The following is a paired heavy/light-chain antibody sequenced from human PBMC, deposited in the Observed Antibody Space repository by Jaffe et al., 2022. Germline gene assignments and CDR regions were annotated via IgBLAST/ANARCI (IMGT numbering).Light chain of an antibody. CDR3: SSYTSSATLV. Sequence: QSALTQPASVSGSPGQSITISCTGTSSDVGRYTYVSWYQQHPGKAPKLLISDVSNRPSGISSRFSASRSGSTASLTISGLQAEDEADYYCSSYTSSATLVFGTGTRVTVL. V-gene: IGLV2-14*03. CDR2: DVS. CDR1: SSDVGRYTY. J-gene: IGLJ1*01.
Heavy chain of an antibody. V-gene: IGHV4-59*02. J-gene: IGHJ4*01. CDR3: ASRSHSRSWPAFDY. CDR2: MHHTGTT. CDR1: GGSVTSYY. Sequence: QVELQESGPGLVRPSETLSLTCTVSGGSVTSYYWTWIRQPPGKGLEWIGYMHHTGTTTHNPSLNGRVSMSLDMSKNQFSLKLSSVTAADTAIYYCASRSHSRSWPAFDYWGHGILVTVSS. D-gene: IGHD6-13*01.